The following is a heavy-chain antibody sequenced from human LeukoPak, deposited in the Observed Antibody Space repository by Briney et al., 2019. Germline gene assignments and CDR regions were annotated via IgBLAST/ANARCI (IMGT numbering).Heavy chain of an antibody. D-gene: IGHD3-10*01. CDR2: ISSSGSTI. Sequence: PGGSLRLSCAASGFTFSSYEMNWVRQAPGKGLGWVSYISSSGSTIYYADSVKGRFTISRDNAKNSLYLQMNSLRAEDTAVYYCARDSSYYGSGSFSDWGQGTLVTVSS. CDR3: ARDSSYYGSGSFSD. CDR1: GFTFSSYE. J-gene: IGHJ4*02. V-gene: IGHV3-48*03.